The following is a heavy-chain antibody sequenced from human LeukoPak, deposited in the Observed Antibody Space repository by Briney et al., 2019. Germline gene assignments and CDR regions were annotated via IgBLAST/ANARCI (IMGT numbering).Heavy chain of an antibody. J-gene: IGHJ4*02. CDR1: GFTFDDYA. V-gene: IGHV3-9*01. CDR2: ISWNSGSI. D-gene: IGHD4-4*01. Sequence: TGGSLRLSCAASGFTFDDYAMHWVRQAPGKGLEWVSGISWNSGSIGYADSVRGRFTISRDNSKNTLYLQMNSLRAEDTAVYYCAKTGSKTSYYFDYWGQGTLVTVSS. CDR3: AKTGSKTSYYFDY.